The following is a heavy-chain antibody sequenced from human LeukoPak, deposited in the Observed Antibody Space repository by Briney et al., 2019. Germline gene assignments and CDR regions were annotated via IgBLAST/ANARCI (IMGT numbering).Heavy chain of an antibody. J-gene: IGHJ6*02. CDR3: ARDQVFVGHDSSSWSGPNYYYYYGMDV. V-gene: IGHV3-7*01. CDR1: GFTFSSYW. Sequence: GGSLRLSCAASGFTFSSYWMSWVRQAPGKGLEWVANIKQDGSEKYYVDSVKGRFTISRDNAKNSLYLQMNSLRAEDTAVYYCARDQVFVGHDSSSWSGPNYYYYYGMDVWGQGTTVTVSS. CDR2: IKQDGSEK. D-gene: IGHD6-13*01.